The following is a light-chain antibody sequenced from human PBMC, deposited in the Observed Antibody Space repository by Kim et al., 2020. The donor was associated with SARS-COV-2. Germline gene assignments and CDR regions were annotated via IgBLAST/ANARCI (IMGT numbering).Light chain of an antibody. CDR3: QQRRSWLRT. V-gene: IGKV3-11*01. Sequence: LDPGERATHSGRASQGVNNYLAWYQQKPGQAPRLRIYEASSRAAGIPGRFSGRGSVTDFTLTISSLEPEDFAVYYCQQRRSWLRTFGQGTKVDIK. J-gene: IGKJ1*01. CDR2: EAS. CDR1: QGVNNY.